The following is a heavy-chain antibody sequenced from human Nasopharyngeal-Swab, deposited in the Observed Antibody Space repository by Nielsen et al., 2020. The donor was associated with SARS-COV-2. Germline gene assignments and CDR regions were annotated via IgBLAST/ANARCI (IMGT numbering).Heavy chain of an antibody. Sequence: SETLSLTCTVSGGSITSSRHRWGWVRQPPGKGLEWIGQILVNRYTEYHPSVRGRITVYADTSENSFSLRLSSVTAAETAVYYCARLDPFGSEDKWGQGTLVTVSS. D-gene: IGHD3-3*01. CDR1: GGSITSSRHR. CDR3: ARLDPFGSEDK. CDR2: ILVNRYT. V-gene: IGHV4-39*02. J-gene: IGHJ4*02.